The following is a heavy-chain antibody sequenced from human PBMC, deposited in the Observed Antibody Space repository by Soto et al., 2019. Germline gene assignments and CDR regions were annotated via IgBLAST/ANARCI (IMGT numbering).Heavy chain of an antibody. D-gene: IGHD3-22*01. CDR3: ARSTYYYDSSGLNPEYYFDY. Sequence: GGSLRLSCAASGFTFSDYYMSWIRQAPGKGLEWVSYISSSSSYTNYADSVKGRFTISRDNAKNSLYLQMNSLRAEDTAVYYCARSTYYYDSSGLNPEYYFDYWGQGTLVTVSS. J-gene: IGHJ4*02. CDR2: ISSSSSYT. V-gene: IGHV3-11*06. CDR1: GFTFSDYY.